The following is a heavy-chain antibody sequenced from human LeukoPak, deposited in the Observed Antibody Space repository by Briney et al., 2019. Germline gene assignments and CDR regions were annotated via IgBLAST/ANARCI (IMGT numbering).Heavy chain of an antibody. V-gene: IGHV3-13*04. D-gene: IGHD5-12*01. CDR2: IGTAGDT. CDR1: GFTFSGYD. CDR3: VRGTGYSAYDYDLDY. Sequence: GGSLRLSCAASGFTFSGYDMHWVRHATGKGLEWVSAIGTAGDTYYPGSVKGRFTISRENAKNSLYLQMNSLRAGDTAVYYCVRGTGYSAYDYDLDYWGRGTLVTVSS. J-gene: IGHJ4*02.